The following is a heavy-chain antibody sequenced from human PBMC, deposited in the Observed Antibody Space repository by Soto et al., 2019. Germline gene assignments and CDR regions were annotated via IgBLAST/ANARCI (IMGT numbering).Heavy chain of an antibody. CDR1: GFIFSNYA. Sequence: GGSLRLSCGASGFIFSNYAVHWVRQAPGKGLEWVTFISYDGSNKYYADSVKGRFTISRDNSKNTLYLQMNSLRTEDTAVYYCARDFYDSSGYPGWGQGTLVTVSS. J-gene: IGHJ4*02. V-gene: IGHV3-30-3*01. CDR3: ARDFYDSSGYPG. D-gene: IGHD3-22*01. CDR2: ISYDGSNK.